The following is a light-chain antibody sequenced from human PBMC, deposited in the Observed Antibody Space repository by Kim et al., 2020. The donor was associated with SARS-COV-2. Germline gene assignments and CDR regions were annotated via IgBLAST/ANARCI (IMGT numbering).Light chain of an antibody. Sequence: QSALTQPASVSGSPGQSITISCTGTSSDVGSYNLVSWYQQHPGKAPKLMIYEVSKRPSGVSNRFSGSKSGNTASLTISGLQAEDEADYYCYSYAGSSTAVFGTGTQVTVL. CDR3: YSYAGSSTAV. J-gene: IGLJ1*01. CDR2: EVS. V-gene: IGLV2-23*02. CDR1: SSDVGSYNL.